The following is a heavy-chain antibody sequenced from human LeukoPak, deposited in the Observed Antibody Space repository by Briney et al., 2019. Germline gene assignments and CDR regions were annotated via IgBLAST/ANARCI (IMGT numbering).Heavy chain of an antibody. V-gene: IGHV4-38-2*02. D-gene: IGHD6-19*01. CDR1: GYSISSGYY. J-gene: IGHJ4*02. CDR3: ARVPSDSSGWYGGGYYFDY. CDR2: IYHSGST. Sequence: SETLSLTCTVSGYSISSGYYWGWIRQPPGKGLEWIGSIYHSGSTYYNPSLKSRVTISVDTSKNQFSLKLSSVTAADTAVYYCARVPSDSSGWYGGGYYFDYWGQGTLVTVSS.